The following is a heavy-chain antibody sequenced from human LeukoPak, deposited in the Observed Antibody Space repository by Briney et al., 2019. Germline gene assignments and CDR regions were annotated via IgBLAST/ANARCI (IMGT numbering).Heavy chain of an antibody. CDR1: VFTFCRYS. CDR2: IGRSSSTI. Sequence: GGPLRLSCAASVFTFCRYSMNWVRQARGEGREWVSYIGRSSSTIHYADSVKGRFTISRDNAKSSLFLQMNSLRAEDTAVYYCARDGGATMVRGVATYDSWGQGTLVTVSS. V-gene: IGHV3-48*04. D-gene: IGHD3-10*01. J-gene: IGHJ4*02. CDR3: ARDGGATMVRGVATYDS.